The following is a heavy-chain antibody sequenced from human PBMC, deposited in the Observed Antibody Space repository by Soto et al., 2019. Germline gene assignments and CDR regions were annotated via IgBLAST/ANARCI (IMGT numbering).Heavy chain of an antibody. D-gene: IGHD4-4*01. J-gene: IGHJ6*03. CDR3: ARATVIYYYMDV. Sequence: SETLSLTCTVSGGSISSGGYYWSWIRQHPGKGLEWIGYIYYSGSTYYNPSLKSRVTISVDTSKNQFSLKLSSVTAADTAVYYCARATVIYYYMDVWGKGTTVTVSS. CDR2: IYYSGST. CDR1: GGSISSGGYY. V-gene: IGHV4-31*03.